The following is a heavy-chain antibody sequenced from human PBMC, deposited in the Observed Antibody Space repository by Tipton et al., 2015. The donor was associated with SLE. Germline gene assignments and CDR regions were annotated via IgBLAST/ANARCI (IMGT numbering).Heavy chain of an antibody. V-gene: IGHV3-7*01. J-gene: IGHJ4*02. CDR1: GFTFSNFW. D-gene: IGHD6-19*01. CDR3: ARHAGRQWPLDY. CDR2: IKQDGSEK. Sequence: SLRLSCVVSGFTFSNFWMSWVRQAPGKGLEWVANIKQDGSEKNYLDSVKGRFTISRDNAKNSLSLQMSSLRAEDTAVYYCARHAGRQWPLDYWGQGTLVTVSS.